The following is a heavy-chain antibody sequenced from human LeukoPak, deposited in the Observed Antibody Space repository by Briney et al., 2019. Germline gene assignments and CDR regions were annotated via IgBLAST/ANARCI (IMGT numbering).Heavy chain of an antibody. J-gene: IGHJ3*02. D-gene: IGHD3-9*01. CDR2: ISAYNGNT. CDR3: ATHQLRLTGYSYSAYAFDI. CDR1: GYTFTSYG. V-gene: IGHV1-18*01. Sequence: GASVKVSCKASGYTFTSYGISWVRQAPGQGLERMGWISAYNGNTNYAQKLQGRVTMTTDASTSTAYMELRSLRSDDTAVYYCATHQLRLTGYSYSAYAFDIWGQGTMVTVSS.